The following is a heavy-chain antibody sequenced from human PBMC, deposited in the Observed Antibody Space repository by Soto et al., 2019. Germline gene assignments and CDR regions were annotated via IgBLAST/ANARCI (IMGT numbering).Heavy chain of an antibody. CDR3: ARGSYCSGGSCHSPLYYYMDV. CDR1: GGTFSSYT. V-gene: IGHV1-69*02. J-gene: IGHJ6*03. Sequence: GASVKVSCKASGGTFSSYTISWVRQAPGQGLEWMGRIIPILGIANYAQKFQGRVTITADKSTSTAYMELSSLRSEDAAVYYCARGSYCSGGSCHSPLYYYMDVWGKGTTVTVSS. CDR2: IIPILGIA. D-gene: IGHD2-15*01.